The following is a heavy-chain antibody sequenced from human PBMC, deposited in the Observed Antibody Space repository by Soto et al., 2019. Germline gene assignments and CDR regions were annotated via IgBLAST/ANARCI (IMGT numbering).Heavy chain of an antibody. CDR3: ARLGGRSSNWNFDL. Sequence: EVQLVQSGAEVKKPGESLKISCKGYGYNFTSHWIGWVRQMPEKGLEWMGVIYPDDSDSRYSPSFEGQVTITVDRSISTAYLQWSSLRASDTALYYCARLGGRSSNWNFDLWGRGTLVTVSS. D-gene: IGHD2-15*01. CDR2: IYPDDSDS. CDR1: GYNFTSHW. V-gene: IGHV5-51*01. J-gene: IGHJ2*01.